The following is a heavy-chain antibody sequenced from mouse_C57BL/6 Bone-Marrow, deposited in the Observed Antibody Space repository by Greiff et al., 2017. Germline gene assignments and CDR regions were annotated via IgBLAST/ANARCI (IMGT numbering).Heavy chain of an antibody. V-gene: IGHV1-82*01. Sequence: QVQLQQSGPELVKPGASVKISCKASGYAFSSSWMNWVKQRPGKGLEWIGRIYPGDGDTNYNGKFKGKATLTADKYSSTAYMQLSSLTSEDSAVYFCARLSKGTNWGQGTTLTVSS. J-gene: IGHJ2*01. CDR2: IYPGDGDT. CDR1: GYAFSSSW. D-gene: IGHD2-13*01. CDR3: ARLSKGTN.